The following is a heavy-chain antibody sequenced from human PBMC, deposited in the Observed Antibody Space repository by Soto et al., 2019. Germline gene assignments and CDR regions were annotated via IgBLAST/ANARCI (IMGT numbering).Heavy chain of an antibody. CDR1: GGSISSGGYY. CDR2: IYYSGST. J-gene: IGHJ3*02. V-gene: IGHV4-61*08. D-gene: IGHD1-1*01. CDR3: ARVRNLDNSKVGPHFDI. Sequence: SETLSLTCTVSGGSISSGGYYWSWIRQHPGKGLEWIGYIYYSGSTYYNPSLKSRVTISVDTSKNQFSLKLSSVTAADTAVYYCARVRNLDNSKVGPHFDIWGQGTMVTVSS.